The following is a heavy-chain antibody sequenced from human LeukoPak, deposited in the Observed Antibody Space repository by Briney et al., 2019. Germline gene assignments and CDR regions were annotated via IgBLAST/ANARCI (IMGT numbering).Heavy chain of an antibody. J-gene: IGHJ6*03. CDR1: GFNFSNYA. CDR3: AKSGAAAAPEGYYYYYMDV. V-gene: IGHV3-30*18. D-gene: IGHD6-13*01. Sequence: GGSLRLSCAASGFNFSNYAMHWVRQAPGKGLEWVAVISYEGNNKYYADSVKGRFTISRDNSKNTLYLQMNSLRAEDTAVYYCAKSGAAAAPEGYYYYYMDVWGKGTTVTVSS. CDR2: ISYEGNNK.